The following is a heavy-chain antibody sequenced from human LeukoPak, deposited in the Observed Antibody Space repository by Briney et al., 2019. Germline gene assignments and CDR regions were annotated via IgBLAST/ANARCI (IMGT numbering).Heavy chain of an antibody. CDR3: ARPPSIKYDSSGYCFDY. J-gene: IGHJ4*02. Sequence: PGGSLRLSCAASGFTFSSYSMNWVRQAPGKGLGWVSSISSSSSYIYYADSVKGRFTISRDNAKNSLYLQMNSLRAEDTAVYYCARPPSIKYDSSGYCFDYWGQGTLVTVSS. D-gene: IGHD3-22*01. CDR2: ISSSSSYI. V-gene: IGHV3-21*01. CDR1: GFTFSSYS.